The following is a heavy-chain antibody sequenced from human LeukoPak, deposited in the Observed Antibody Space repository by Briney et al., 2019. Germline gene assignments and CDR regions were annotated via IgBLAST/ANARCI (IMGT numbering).Heavy chain of an antibody. V-gene: IGHV4-38-2*02. J-gene: IGHJ4*02. D-gene: IGHD1-26*01. CDR3: ARERREQLLPPYTRLVTYFDY. CDR2: IYYSGSI. Sequence: PSETLSLTCLVSGYSIGSGFLWGWIRQPPGKGLEWIGSIYYSGSIYYNPPLKSRVTISVDTSKNQLSLKLRSVTAADTAVYYCARERREQLLPPYTRLVTYFDYWGQGTLVTVSS. CDR1: GYSIGSGFL.